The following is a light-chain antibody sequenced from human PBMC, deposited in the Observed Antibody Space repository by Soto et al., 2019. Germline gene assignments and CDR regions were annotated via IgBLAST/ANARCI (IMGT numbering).Light chain of an antibody. V-gene: IGKV1-39*01. CDR3: QQSDSTPRT. J-gene: IGKJ2*02. CDR2: AAS. CDR1: ESISSY. Sequence: DIQMTQSPSSLSASVGDRVTITCRASESISSYLTWYQQTPGKAPKLLISAASSLQSGVPSRFSGSGTGTDFTLTISTLQPEDFATYYCQQSDSTPRTFGQGTKLEI.